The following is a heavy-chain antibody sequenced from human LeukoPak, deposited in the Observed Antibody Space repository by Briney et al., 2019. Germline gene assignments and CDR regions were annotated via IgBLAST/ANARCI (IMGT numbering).Heavy chain of an antibody. D-gene: IGHD5-24*01. CDR3: AALGARWNYYGMDV. Sequence: ASVKVSCKASGGTFSSYAISWVRQAPGQGLEWMGGIIPIFGTANYAQKFQGRVTITADESTSTADMELSSLRSEDTAVYYCAALGARWNYYGMDVWGQGTTVTVSS. CDR1: GGTFSSYA. CDR2: IIPIFGTA. J-gene: IGHJ6*02. V-gene: IGHV1-69*13.